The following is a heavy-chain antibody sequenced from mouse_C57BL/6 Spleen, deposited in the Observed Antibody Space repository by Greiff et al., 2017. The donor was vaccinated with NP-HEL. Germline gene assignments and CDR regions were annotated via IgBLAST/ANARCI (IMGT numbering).Heavy chain of an antibody. D-gene: IGHD1-1*01. J-gene: IGHJ2*01. CDR1: GFTFSSYG. Sequence: DVKLVESGGDLVKPGGSLKLSCAASGFTFSSYGMSWVRQTPDKRLEWVATISSGGSYTYYPDSVKGRFTISRDNAKNTLYLQMSSLKSEDTAMYYCARRLLTTGYFDYWGQGTTLTVSS. V-gene: IGHV5-6*02. CDR3: ARRLLTTGYFDY. CDR2: ISSGGSYT.